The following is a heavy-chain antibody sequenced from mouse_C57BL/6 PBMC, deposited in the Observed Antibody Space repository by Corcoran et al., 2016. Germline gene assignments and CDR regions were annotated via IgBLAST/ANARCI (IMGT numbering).Heavy chain of an antibody. CDR3: ARPMGGNLAMDY. CDR1: GYTFTSYN. J-gene: IGHJ4*01. V-gene: IGHV1-12*01. Sequence: QAYLQQSGAELVRPGASVKMSCKASGYTFTSYNMHWVKQTPRQGLEWIGAIYPGNGDTSYNQKFKGKATLTVDKSSSTAYMQLSSLTSEDSAVYFCARPMGGNLAMDYWGQGTSVTVSS. D-gene: IGHD2-1*01. CDR2: IYPGNGDT.